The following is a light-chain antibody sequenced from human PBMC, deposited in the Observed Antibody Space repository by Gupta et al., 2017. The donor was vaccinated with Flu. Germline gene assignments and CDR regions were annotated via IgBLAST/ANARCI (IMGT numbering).Light chain of an antibody. CDR3: SSYAGRNNLV. CDR2: EVS. J-gene: IGLJ2*01. CDR1: SSDVGGYYY. Sequence: QSPLTPPPSASGSPAQSVTISCTGTSSDVGGYYYVSWYQQPPGKAPKLMIYEVSKRPSGVPDRFSGSKSGNTASLTVSGLQAEDEADYYCSSYAGRNNLVFGGGTRLTVL. V-gene: IGLV2-8*01.